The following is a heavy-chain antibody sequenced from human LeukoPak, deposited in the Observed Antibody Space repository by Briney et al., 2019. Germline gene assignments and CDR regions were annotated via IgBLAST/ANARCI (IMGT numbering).Heavy chain of an antibody. V-gene: IGHV4-34*01. Sequence: PSETLSLTCAVYGGSFSGYYWSWIRQPPGKGLEWIGEINHSGSTNYNPSLKSRVTISVDTSKNQFSLKLSSVTAADTAVYYCARGLGIFGVVLNWFDPWGQGTLVTVSS. CDR3: ARGLGIFGVVLNWFDP. CDR1: GGSFSGYY. D-gene: IGHD3-3*01. CDR2: INHSGST. J-gene: IGHJ5*02.